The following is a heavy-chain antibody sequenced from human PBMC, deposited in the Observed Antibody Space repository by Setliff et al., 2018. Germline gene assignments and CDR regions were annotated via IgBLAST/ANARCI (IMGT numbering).Heavy chain of an antibody. J-gene: IGHJ6*02. CDR1: GFTFSHFA. Sequence: GSLRLSCAASGFTFSHFAVTWVRQSPGRGLEWVASIGAGGDYTKYADSVRGRFTISRDNSQNTVYLQMNALSGDDTAVYFCARDGVYYAMDVWGQGTTVTVSS. CDR3: ARDGVYYAMDV. CDR2: IGAGGDYT. V-gene: IGHV3-23*01.